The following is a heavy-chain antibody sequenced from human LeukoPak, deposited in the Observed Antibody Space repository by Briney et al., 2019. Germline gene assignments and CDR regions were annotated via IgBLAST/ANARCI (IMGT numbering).Heavy chain of an antibody. CDR1: GFTFSSYE. Sequence: PGGSLRLSCAASGFTFSSYEMNWVRQAPGKGLEWVSNISNSGNTRYYADSVKGRFTISRDNAENSLYLQMNSLRAEDTALYYCARKWASEITIFGVVIDYWGQGTLVTVSS. D-gene: IGHD3-3*01. V-gene: IGHV3-48*03. CDR2: ISNSGNTR. CDR3: ARKWASEITIFGVVIDY. J-gene: IGHJ4*02.